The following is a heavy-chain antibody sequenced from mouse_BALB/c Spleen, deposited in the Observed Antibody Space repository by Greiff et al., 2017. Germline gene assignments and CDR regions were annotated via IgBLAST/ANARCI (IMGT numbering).Heavy chain of an antibody. CDR3: APDSSGTDY. Sequence: DVKLQESGAELVKPGASVKLSCTASGFNIKDSYMHWVKQRPEQGLEWIGRIDPANGNTKYDPKFQGKATITADTSSNTAYLQLSSLTSEDTAVYYCAPDSSGTDYWGQGTSVTVSS. J-gene: IGHJ4*01. V-gene: IGHV14-3*02. CDR1: GFNIKDSY. D-gene: IGHD3-2*01. CDR2: IDPANGNT.